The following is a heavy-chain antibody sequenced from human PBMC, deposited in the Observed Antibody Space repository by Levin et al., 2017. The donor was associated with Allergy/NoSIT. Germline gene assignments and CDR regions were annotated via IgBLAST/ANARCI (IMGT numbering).Heavy chain of an antibody. CDR2: MNPNSGNT. D-gene: IGHD3-3*01. Sequence: ASVKVSCKASGYTFTSYDINWVRQATGQGLEWMGWMNPNSGNTGYAQKFQGRVTMTRNTSISTAYMELSSLRSEDTAVYYCASALDWGTIFGVVITGGMDVWGQGTTVTVSS. J-gene: IGHJ6*02. V-gene: IGHV1-8*01. CDR1: GYTFTSYD. CDR3: ASALDWGTIFGVVITGGMDV.